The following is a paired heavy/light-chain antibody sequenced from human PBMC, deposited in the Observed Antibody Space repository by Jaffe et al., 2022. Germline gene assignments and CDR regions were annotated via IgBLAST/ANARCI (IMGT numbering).Heavy chain of an antibody. CDR1: GFTFSDYY. Sequence: QVQLVESGGGLVKPGGSLRLSCAASGFTFSDYYMSWIRQAPGKGLEWVSYISSSGSTIYYADSVKGRFTISRDNAKNSLYLQMNSLRAEDTAVYYCARDGGVDGGLISSIAARRPFDYWGQGTLVTVSS. D-gene: IGHD6-6*01. J-gene: IGHJ4*02. V-gene: IGHV3-11*01. CDR3: ARDGGVDGGLISSIAARRPFDY. CDR2: ISSSGSTI.
Light chain of an antibody. CDR2: WAS. V-gene: IGKV4-1*01. Sequence: DIVMTQSPDSLAVSLGERATINCKSSQSVLYSSNNKNYLAWYQQKPGQPPKLLIYWASTRESGVPDRFSGSGSGTDFTLTISSLQAEDVAVYYCQQYYSTPVTFGQGTKVEIK. CDR1: QSVLYSSNNKNY. J-gene: IGKJ1*01. CDR3: QQYYSTPVT.